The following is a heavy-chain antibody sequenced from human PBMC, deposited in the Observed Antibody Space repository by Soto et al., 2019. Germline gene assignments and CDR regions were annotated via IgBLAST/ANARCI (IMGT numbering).Heavy chain of an antibody. CDR3: AKDNGDNFGYYYYGMDF. CDR2: MSTSGGHT. Sequence: GGSLRLSCAASGFTFSTYAMSWVRQAPGKGLEWVSTMSTSGGHTYHASPVKGRFTISKYNSKNTLYLQMNTLRAEDTALYNWAKDNGDNFGYYYYGMDFWGQGTTVTVSS. J-gene: IGHJ6*02. V-gene: IGHV3-23*01. D-gene: IGHD4-17*01. CDR1: GFTFSTYA.